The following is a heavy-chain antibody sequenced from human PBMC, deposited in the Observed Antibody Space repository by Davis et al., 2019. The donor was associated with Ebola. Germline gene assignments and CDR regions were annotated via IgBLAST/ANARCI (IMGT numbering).Heavy chain of an antibody. CDR3: ARGWLQFVAFDI. J-gene: IGHJ3*02. Sequence: SETLSLTCTVSGGSISSYYWSWIRQPPGKGLEWLGYIYYSGSTNYNPSLKSRVTISVDTSKNQFSLKLSSVTAADTAVYYWARGWLQFVAFDIWGQGTMVTVSS. CDR1: GGSISSYY. CDR2: IYYSGST. D-gene: IGHD5-24*01. V-gene: IGHV4-59*01.